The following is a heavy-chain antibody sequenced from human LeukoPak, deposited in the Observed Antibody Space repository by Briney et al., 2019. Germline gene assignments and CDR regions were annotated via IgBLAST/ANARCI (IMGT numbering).Heavy chain of an antibody. J-gene: IGHJ4*02. V-gene: IGHV3-21*03. CDR3: TTVSVWLQLGY. CDR1: GFTFSSYS. Sequence: PGGSLRLSCAASGFTFSSYSMNWVRQAPGKGLEWVSSISSSSSYIYYADSVKGRFTISRDNAKNSLYLQMNSLKTEDTAVYYCTTVSVWLQLGYWGQGTLVTVSS. CDR2: ISSSSSYI. D-gene: IGHD5-24*01.